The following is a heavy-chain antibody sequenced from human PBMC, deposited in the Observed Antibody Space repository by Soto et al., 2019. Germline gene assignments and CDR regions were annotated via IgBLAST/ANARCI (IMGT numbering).Heavy chain of an antibody. D-gene: IGHD3-10*01. CDR1: GNSISTGAYY. V-gene: IGHV4-31*03. CDR3: AREGRSAAPQAGFDL. CDR2: IFYSGNT. Sequence: QVQLQESGPGLLKPSQTLSLTCTVSGNSISTGAYYWSWLRQHPVKGLEWIGHIFYSGNTHHSPSLESRVTISVDTSKNQFSIKLTSVTVADTAVYYCAREGRSAAPQAGFDLWGQGTLVTVSS. J-gene: IGHJ4*02.